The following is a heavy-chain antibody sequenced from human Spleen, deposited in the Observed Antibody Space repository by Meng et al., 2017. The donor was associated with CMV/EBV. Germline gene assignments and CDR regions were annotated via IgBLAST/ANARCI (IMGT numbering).Heavy chain of an antibody. CDR1: GFTFSSYE. J-gene: IGHJ6*02. D-gene: IGHD2/OR15-2a*01. CDR2: ISSSGSTI. V-gene: IGHV3-48*03. CDR3: ARDKGLSYYYSYGMDV. Sequence: GESLKISCVASGFTFSSYEMNWVRQAPGKGLEWVSYISSSGSTIYYADSVKGRFTISRDNAKNSLYLQMNSLRAEDTAVYYCARDKGLSYYYSYGMDVWGQGTTVTVSS.